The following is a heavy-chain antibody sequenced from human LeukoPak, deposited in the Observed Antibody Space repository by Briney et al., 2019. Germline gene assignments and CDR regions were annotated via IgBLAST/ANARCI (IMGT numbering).Heavy chain of an antibody. CDR3: AREHDLWHEGGNWFDA. Sequence: PGGSLRLSCTVSGLSFGDYGMSWVRQAPGKGLEWVSALSAGKQIPYYADSVKGRFTVSRDNSKNTLYLQLSSLRAEDTAVYYCAREHDLWHEGGNWFDAWGQGSLVTVSS. V-gene: IGHV3-23*01. J-gene: IGHJ5*02. CDR1: GLSFGDYG. D-gene: IGHD3-3*01. CDR2: LSAGKQIP.